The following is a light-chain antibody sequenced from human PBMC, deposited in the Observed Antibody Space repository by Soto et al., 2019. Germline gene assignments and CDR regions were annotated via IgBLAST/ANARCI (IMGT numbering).Light chain of an antibody. V-gene: IGKV3-20*01. CDR3: QQYGSSSPIT. CDR1: QSVSSSY. Sequence: EIVLTQSPGTLSLSPGERATLSCRASQSVSSSYLAWYQQKPGQAPRLLIYGASSRATGIPDRFSGSGSGTDFTLTISRLEPEDFAVYYCQQYGSSSPITFGWGTKVDIK. CDR2: GAS. J-gene: IGKJ4*01.